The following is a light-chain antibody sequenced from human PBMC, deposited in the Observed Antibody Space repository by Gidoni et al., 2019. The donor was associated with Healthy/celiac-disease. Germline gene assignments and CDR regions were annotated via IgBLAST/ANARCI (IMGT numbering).Light chain of an antibody. V-gene: IGKV1-33*01. CDR1: QDISNY. CDR2: DAS. J-gene: IGKJ4*01. CDR3: QQYDNLPPGLT. Sequence: DIQMPQSPSSLSASVGDRVTITCQASQDISNYLNWYQQKPGKAPKLRIYDASNLETGVPSRFSGSGSGTDFTFTISSLQPEDIATYYCQQYDNLPPGLTFGGGTKVEIK.